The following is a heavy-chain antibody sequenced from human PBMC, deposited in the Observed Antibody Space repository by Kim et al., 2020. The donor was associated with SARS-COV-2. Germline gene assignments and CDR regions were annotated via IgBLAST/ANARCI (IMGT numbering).Heavy chain of an antibody. V-gene: IGHV4-34*01. CDR3: ARGFGSNPRYYYGSGGYSGPILRVTYY. J-gene: IGHJ4*02. CDR2: INHSGST. CDR1: GGSFSGYY. Sequence: SETLSLTCAVYGGSFSGYYWSWIRQPPGKGLEWIGEINHSGSTNYNPSLKSRVTISVDTSKNQFSLKLSSVTAADTAVYYCARGFGSNPRYYYGSGGYSGPILRVTYYWGQGTLVTVSS. D-gene: IGHD3-10*01.